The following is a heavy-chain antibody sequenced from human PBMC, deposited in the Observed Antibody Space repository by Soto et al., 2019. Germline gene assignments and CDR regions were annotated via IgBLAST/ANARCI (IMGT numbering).Heavy chain of an antibody. CDR1: GFTVKGSA. CDR2: ISDTGAST. D-gene: IGHD6-19*01. Sequence: GSLRLGGAASGFTVKGSAMNWVRQAPGKGLEWVASISDTGASTWYAESVRGRLSISRDNSKNTLYLQMNSLRGEDTAVYYCAKGRGSGWAWYFDNWGQGTLVTVSS. CDR3: AKGRGSGWAWYFDN. J-gene: IGHJ4*02. V-gene: IGHV3-23*01.